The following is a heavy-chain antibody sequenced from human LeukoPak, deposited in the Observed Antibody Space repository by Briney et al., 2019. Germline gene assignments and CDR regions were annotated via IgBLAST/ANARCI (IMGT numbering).Heavy chain of an antibody. CDR2: ISYDGSNK. Sequence: GGSLRLSCAASGFTFSSYGMHWVRQAPGKGLEWVAVISYDGSNKYYADSVKGRFTISRDNSKNTLCLQMNSLRAEDTAVYYCAKDQDYGDYGGFDYWGQGTLVTVSS. V-gene: IGHV3-30*18. CDR3: AKDQDYGDYGGFDY. D-gene: IGHD4-17*01. J-gene: IGHJ4*02. CDR1: GFTFSSYG.